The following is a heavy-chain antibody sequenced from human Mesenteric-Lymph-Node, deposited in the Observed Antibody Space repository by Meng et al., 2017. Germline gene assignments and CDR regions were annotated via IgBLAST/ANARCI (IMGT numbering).Heavy chain of an antibody. V-gene: IGHV4-34*01. D-gene: IGHD5-18*01. CDR1: GGSFSGYY. Sequence: QVQLQQWGAGLLKPSETLSLTCAVYGGSFSGYYWSWIRQPPGKGLEWIGEINHSGSTNYNPSLKSRVTISVDKSKNQLSLKLNSVTAADTAVYYCARDRLLRIQLGLDYWGQGTLVTVSS. CDR2: INHSGST. J-gene: IGHJ4*02. CDR3: ARDRLLRIQLGLDY.